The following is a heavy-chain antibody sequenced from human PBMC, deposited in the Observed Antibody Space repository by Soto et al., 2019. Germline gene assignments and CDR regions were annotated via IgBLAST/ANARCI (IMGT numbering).Heavy chain of an antibody. Sequence: QVHLVQYGPEVKKPGASVKVSCKAYGYTFSDYYIHWVRQAPGQGLEWMGWINPNSGGTNSAPKYQGRVTMTRDTSINTAYMELSSLTSGDTAVYYCTGTGGIPPWGQGTPVTVSS. D-gene: IGHD1-26*01. V-gene: IGHV1-2*02. CDR1: GYTFSDYY. CDR2: INPNSGGT. J-gene: IGHJ4*02. CDR3: TGTGGIPP.